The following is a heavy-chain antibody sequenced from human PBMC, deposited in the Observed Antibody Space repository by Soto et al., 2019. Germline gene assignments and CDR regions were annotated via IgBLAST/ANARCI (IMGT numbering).Heavy chain of an antibody. D-gene: IGHD1-26*01. CDR3: ARQGSWPYYYYGLDV. Sequence: QVQLVQSGPEVKKPGASVKVSCEASGYTFTTSGISWVRQAPGQGLEWMGWISTYNGDTNSAQKFQGRVTMTADTSTGTVYMELMSLKSDDTAVYYCARQGSWPYYYYGLDVWGKGTTVTVSS. V-gene: IGHV1-18*01. CDR1: GYTFTTSG. J-gene: IGHJ6*04. CDR2: ISTYNGDT.